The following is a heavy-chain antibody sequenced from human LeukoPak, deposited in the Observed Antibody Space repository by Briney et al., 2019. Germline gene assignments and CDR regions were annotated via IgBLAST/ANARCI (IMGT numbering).Heavy chain of an antibody. CDR1: GYTFTGYY. J-gene: IGHJ4*02. V-gene: IGHV1-2*02. CDR2: IDPNSGNT. CDR3: ARFRSSTTLPAC. D-gene: IGHD1-1*01. Sequence: GASVKVSCKASGYTFTGYYIHWVRQAPGQGLEWMGWIDPNSGNTGYAQKFQGRVTMTRDTSITTVYMELSSLRSDDTAVYYCARFRSSTTLPACWGQGTLVTVSS.